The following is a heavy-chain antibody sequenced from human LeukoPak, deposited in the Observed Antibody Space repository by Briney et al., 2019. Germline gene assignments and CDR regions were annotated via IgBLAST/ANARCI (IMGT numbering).Heavy chain of an antibody. CDR3: SGGIDY. CDR1: GFTFSSYE. CDR2: IRSKAISYAT. V-gene: IGHV3-73*01. Sequence: GGSLRLSCAASGFTFSSYEMHWVRQASGKGLEWVGRIRSKAISYATAYAASVKGRFTISRDDSKNTAYLQMNSLKTEDTAVYYCSGGIDYWGRGTLVTVSS. J-gene: IGHJ4*02.